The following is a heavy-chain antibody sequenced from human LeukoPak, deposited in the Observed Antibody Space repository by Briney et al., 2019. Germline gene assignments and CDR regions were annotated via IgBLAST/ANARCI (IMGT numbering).Heavy chain of an antibody. V-gene: IGHV1-18*01. CDR3: ASFYYYGSGSRPYPSSYGMDV. Sequence: ASVKVSCKASGYTFTSYGISWVRQAPGQGLEWMGWISAYNGNTNYAQKLQGRVTMTTDTSTSTAYTELRSLRSDDTAVYYCASFYYYGSGSRPYPSSYGMDVWGQGTTVTVSS. CDR2: ISAYNGNT. CDR1: GYTFTSYG. D-gene: IGHD3-10*01. J-gene: IGHJ6*02.